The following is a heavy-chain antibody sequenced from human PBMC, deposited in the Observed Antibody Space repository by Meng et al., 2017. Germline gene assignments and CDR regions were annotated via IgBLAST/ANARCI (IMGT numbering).Heavy chain of an antibody. CDR3: ARDRREGSWYSYYYYGMDV. D-gene: IGHD6-13*01. CDR1: GFTFSSYD. J-gene: IGHJ6*02. CDR2: IGTAGDT. Sequence: GGSLRLSCAACGFTFSSYDMHWVRQATGKGLEWVSAIGTAGDTYYPGSVKGQFTISRENAKNSLYLQMNSLRSEDTAVYYCARDRREGSWYSYYYYGMDVWGQGTTVTVSS. V-gene: IGHV3-13*03.